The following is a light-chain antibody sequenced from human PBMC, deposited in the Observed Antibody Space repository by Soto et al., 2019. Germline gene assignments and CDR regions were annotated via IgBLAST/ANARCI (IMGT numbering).Light chain of an antibody. Sequence: DIQLTQSPSFLLASVGDRVTITSRASQGISNSLAWYQPTLGKAPNLLIYAASTLQSGVPSRFRGSGSGTEFTLTISRLQPEDFKTYYCQQLNSYPRTFGQGTKVDIK. CDR1: QGISNS. CDR3: QQLNSYPRT. CDR2: AAS. V-gene: IGKV1-9*01. J-gene: IGKJ1*01.